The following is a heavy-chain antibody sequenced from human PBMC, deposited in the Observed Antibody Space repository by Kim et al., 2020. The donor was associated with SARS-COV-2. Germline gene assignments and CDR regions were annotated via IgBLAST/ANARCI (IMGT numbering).Heavy chain of an antibody. CDR2: IKSKTDGGTT. J-gene: IGHJ4*02. Sequence: GGSLRLSCAASGFTFSNAWMGWVRQAPGKGLEWVGRIKSKTDGGTTDYAAPVKGRFTTSRDDSKNTLYLQMNSLKTEDTAVYYCTTDPHSYYDYVWGSYRVGYWGQGTLVTVSS. CDR3: TTDPHSYYDYVWGSYRVGY. CDR1: GFTFSNAW. V-gene: IGHV3-15*01. D-gene: IGHD3-16*02.